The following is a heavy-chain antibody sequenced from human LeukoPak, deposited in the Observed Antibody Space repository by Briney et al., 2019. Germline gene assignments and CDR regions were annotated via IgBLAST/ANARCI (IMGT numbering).Heavy chain of an antibody. CDR3: ARDRYGGGCAYFDY. CDR1: VYTPTSYT. V-gene: IGHV1-2*02. J-gene: IGHJ4*02. Sequence: ASLKDSCKAPVYTPTSYTMCSVRPAPRPGLEWMGWITPSGCPKYPQKFQCTVAIARATSITTAYMDRSRLTSKDTAVYYSARDRYGGGCAYFDYWGQGALVTVSS. D-gene: IGHD6-19*01. CDR2: ITPSGCP.